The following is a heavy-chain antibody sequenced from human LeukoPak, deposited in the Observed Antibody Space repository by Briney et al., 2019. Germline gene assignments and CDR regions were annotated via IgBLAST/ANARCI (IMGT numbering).Heavy chain of an antibody. J-gene: IGHJ4*02. V-gene: IGHV1-18*04. Sequence: ASVKVSCKASEYTFTGYYMHWVRQAPGQGLEWMGWINAYNGNTIYAQKLQGRVTMTTDTSASTAYMELRSLRSDDTAVYYCARASDLDSFDYWGQGTLVTVSS. CDR3: ARASDLDSFDY. CDR1: EYTFTGYY. CDR2: INAYNGNT.